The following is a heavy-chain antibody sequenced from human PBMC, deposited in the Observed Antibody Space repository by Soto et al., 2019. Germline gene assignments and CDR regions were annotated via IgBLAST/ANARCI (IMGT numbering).Heavy chain of an antibody. CDR1: GFTFSSYW. Sequence: EVQLVESGGGLVQPGGSLRLSCAASGFTFSSYWMHWVRQAPGKGLVWVSRINPDGTTTTYSDSVKGRFTISRDNAKYTMYLQINSLRGDATCLYFCARIPTGRYSVWNYLGQGTLVTVSS. CDR3: ARIPTGRYSVWNY. J-gene: IGHJ4*02. D-gene: IGHD1-26*01. CDR2: INPDGTTT. V-gene: IGHV3-74*01.